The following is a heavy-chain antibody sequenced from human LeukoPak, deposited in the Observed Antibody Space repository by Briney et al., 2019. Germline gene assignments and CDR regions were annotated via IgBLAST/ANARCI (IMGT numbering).Heavy chain of an antibody. CDR1: GYTFTSYG. D-gene: IGHD3-9*01. CDR3: ARAETYYDILTGYPLYYYMDV. CDR2: INAYNGNT. V-gene: IGHV1-18*01. J-gene: IGHJ6*03. Sequence: ASVKVSCKASGYTFTSYGISWVRQAPGQGLEWMGWINAYNGNTNYAQKLQGRVTMTTDTSTSTAYMELRSLRSDDTAVYYCARAETYYDILTGYPLYYYMDVWGKGTTVTISS.